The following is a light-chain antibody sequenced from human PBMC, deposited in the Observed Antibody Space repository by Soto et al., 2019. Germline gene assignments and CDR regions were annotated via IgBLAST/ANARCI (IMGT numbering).Light chain of an antibody. CDR3: QQYYSTPFT. CDR1: QSVLYSSNNKNY. J-gene: IGKJ3*01. Sequence: DIVMTQSPDSLAVSLGERATINCKSSQSVLYSSNNKNYLACYQQKPGQPPKLLIYWASTREAGVPDRFSGSGSGTDFTLTISSLQAEDVVVYYCQQYYSTPFTFGHGTKVDIK. CDR2: WAS. V-gene: IGKV4-1*01.